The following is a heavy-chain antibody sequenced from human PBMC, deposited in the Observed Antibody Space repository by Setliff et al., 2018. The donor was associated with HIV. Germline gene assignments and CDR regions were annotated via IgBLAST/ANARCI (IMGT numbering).Heavy chain of an antibody. CDR2: IHHSRRT. J-gene: IGHJ6*03. D-gene: IGHD3-10*01. CDR1: GGSFSGYY. Sequence: SETLSLTCAVYGGSFSGYYWSWIRQSPEKGLAWIGEIHHSRRTNYSPSLQSRVAISLDTSKNQFSLKLSSVTAADTAIYYCARELGSFPYYMDVWGKGTTVTVSS. CDR3: ARELGSFPYYMDV. V-gene: IGHV4-34*01.